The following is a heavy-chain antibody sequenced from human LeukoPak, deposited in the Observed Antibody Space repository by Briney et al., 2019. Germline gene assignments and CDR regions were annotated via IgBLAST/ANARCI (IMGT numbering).Heavy chain of an antibody. V-gene: IGHV1-69*13. Sequence: SVKVSCKASGGTFSSYAISWVRQAPGQGLEWMGGIIPIFGTANYAQKFQGRVTTTADESTSTAYMELSSLRSEDTAVYYCARRDSSGWYNYFDYWGQGTLVTVSS. J-gene: IGHJ4*02. CDR2: IIPIFGTA. CDR3: ARRDSSGWYNYFDY. D-gene: IGHD6-19*01. CDR1: GGTFSSYA.